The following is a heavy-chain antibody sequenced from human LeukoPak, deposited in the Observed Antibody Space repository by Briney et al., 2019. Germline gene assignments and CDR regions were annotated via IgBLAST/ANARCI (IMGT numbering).Heavy chain of an antibody. Sequence: PSETLSLTCAVYGGSFSGYYWSWIRQPPGKGLEWIGEINHSGSTNYNPSLKSRVTISVDTSKNQFSLKLSSVTAADTAVYYCARGRSPYGSGSYSQLYYYYYYYMDVWGKGTTVTVSS. J-gene: IGHJ6*03. V-gene: IGHV4-34*01. D-gene: IGHD3-10*01. CDR1: GGSFSGYY. CDR3: ARGRSPYGSGSYSQLYYYYYYYMDV. CDR2: INHSGST.